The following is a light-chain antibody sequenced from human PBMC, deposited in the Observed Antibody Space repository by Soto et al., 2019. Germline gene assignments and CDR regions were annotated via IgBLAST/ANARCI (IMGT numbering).Light chain of an antibody. V-gene: IGKV3-20*01. Sequence: IILTQSPGTLSLSPGERVTLSCKASQTINNNYVAWYQQRPGRAPMLLVYGASARATGIPDRFRGSGAGTDFTLTISRLEPEDFAVYYCQHHGDLIGFGGGTKV. J-gene: IGKJ4*01. CDR3: QHHGDLIG. CDR1: QTINNNY. CDR2: GAS.